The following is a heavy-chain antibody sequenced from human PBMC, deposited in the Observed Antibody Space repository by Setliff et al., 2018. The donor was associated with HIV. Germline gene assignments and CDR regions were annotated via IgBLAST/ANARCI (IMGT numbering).Heavy chain of an antibody. Sequence: LRLSCAASGFIFGSYEMNWVRQAPGKGLEWVSYISSSGSTMYYADSVKGRFTISRDNAKNSLYLQMNSLRAEDTAVYYCARERTIGNIDYLGQGTLVTVSS. CDR3: ARERTIGNIDY. V-gene: IGHV3-48*03. CDR1: GFIFGSYE. J-gene: IGHJ4*02. CDR2: ISSSGSTM.